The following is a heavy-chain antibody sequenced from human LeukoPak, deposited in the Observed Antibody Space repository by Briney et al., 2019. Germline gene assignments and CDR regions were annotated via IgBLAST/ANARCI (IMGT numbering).Heavy chain of an antibody. D-gene: IGHD3-10*01. CDR2: ISGSGGST. Sequence: PGGSLRLSCAASGFTFSSYAMSWVRQAPGKGLEWVSAISGSGGSTYYADSVKGRFTISRDNSKDTLYLQMNGLRAEDTAVYYCPPTMGRFGESSDYWGQGTLVTVSS. J-gene: IGHJ4*02. CDR1: GFTFSSYA. V-gene: IGHV3-23*01. CDR3: PPTMGRFGESSDY.